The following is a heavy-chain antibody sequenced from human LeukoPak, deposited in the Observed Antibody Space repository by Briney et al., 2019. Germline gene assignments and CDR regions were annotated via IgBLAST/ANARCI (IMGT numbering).Heavy chain of an antibody. Sequence: GGSLRLSCAASRFTFSNYAMSWVRQAPGKGLEWVSSIRDSAYRTYYADSVKGRFNISRDNSKTTLYLPMNSLRAEDTALYYCAKDGHSSGRYYNHPYYMDVWGKGTTVTVSS. CDR2: IRDSAYRT. D-gene: IGHD6-19*01. CDR1: RFTFSNYA. J-gene: IGHJ6*03. V-gene: IGHV3-23*01. CDR3: AKDGHSSGRYYNHPYYMDV.